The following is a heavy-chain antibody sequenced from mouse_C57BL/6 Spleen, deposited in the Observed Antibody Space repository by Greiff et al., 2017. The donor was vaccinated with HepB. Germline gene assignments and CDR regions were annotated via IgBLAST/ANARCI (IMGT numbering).Heavy chain of an antibody. D-gene: IGHD1-1*01. J-gene: IGHJ2*01. CDR3: ARGPNYYGSSLYYFDY. Sequence: EVMLVESGGDLVKPGGSLKLSCAASGFTFSSYGMSWVRQTPDKRLEWVATISSGGSYTYYPDSVKGRFTISRDNAKNTLYLQMSSLKSEDTAMYYCARGPNYYGSSLYYFDYWGQGTTLTVSS. CDR1: GFTFSSYG. CDR2: ISSGGSYT. V-gene: IGHV5-6*02.